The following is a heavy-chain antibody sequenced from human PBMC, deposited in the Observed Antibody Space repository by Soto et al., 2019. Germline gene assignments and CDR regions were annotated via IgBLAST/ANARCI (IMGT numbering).Heavy chain of an antibody. D-gene: IGHD2-2*01. CDR1: GRSISSYY. J-gene: IGHJ6*02. V-gene: IGHV4-4*07. CDR3: ARDSGGGVVVPAAILHYGMDV. CDR2: IYTSGST. Sequence: PSETLPLTCTVSGRSISSYYWSWIRQAAGKGLDWIGRIYTSGSTNYNPPLKSRVTMAVDPSKNQFSLKRSSVTAADTAVYYCARDSGGGVVVPAAILHYGMDVWCQGTTVTVS.